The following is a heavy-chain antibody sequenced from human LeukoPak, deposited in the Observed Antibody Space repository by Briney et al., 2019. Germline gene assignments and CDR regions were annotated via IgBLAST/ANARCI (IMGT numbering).Heavy chain of an antibody. J-gene: IGHJ4*02. V-gene: IGHV4-59*01. CDR3: ARVGSSGWYYFDY. CDR2: IYYSGST. D-gene: IGHD6-19*01. Sequence: SETLSLTCTVSGGSISSYYWSWIRQPPGKGLEWIGYIYYSGSTYYNPSLKSRVTISVDMSKNRFSLKLTSVTAADTAVYYCARVGSSGWYYFDYWGQGTLVTVSS. CDR1: GGSISSYY.